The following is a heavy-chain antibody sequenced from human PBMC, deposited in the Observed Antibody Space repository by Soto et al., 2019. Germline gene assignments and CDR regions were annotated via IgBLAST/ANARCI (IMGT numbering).Heavy chain of an antibody. Sequence: GGSLRLSCAASGFTFSSYSMNWVRQAPGKGLEWVSYISSSSSTIYYADSVKGRFTISRDNAKNSLYLQMNSLRDEDTAVYYCARGHEYSSSWCGAFDIWGQGTMVTVSS. J-gene: IGHJ3*02. CDR2: ISSSSSTI. CDR3: ARGHEYSSSWCGAFDI. V-gene: IGHV3-48*02. D-gene: IGHD6-13*01. CDR1: GFTFSSYS.